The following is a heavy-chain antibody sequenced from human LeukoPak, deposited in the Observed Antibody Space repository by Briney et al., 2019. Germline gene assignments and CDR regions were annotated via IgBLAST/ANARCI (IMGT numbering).Heavy chain of an antibody. V-gene: IGHV3-7*01. CDR3: ARRDSSGWYYFGY. J-gene: IGHJ4*02. CDR2: IKRDGSES. CDR1: GFTFSSYA. D-gene: IGHD6-19*01. Sequence: GRSLRLSCAASGFTFSSYAMHWVRQAPGKGLEWVANIKRDGSESYYVDSAKGRFTVSRDNAKNSLYLQMNSLRAEDSAVYFCARRDSSGWYYFGYWGPGTLVTVSS.